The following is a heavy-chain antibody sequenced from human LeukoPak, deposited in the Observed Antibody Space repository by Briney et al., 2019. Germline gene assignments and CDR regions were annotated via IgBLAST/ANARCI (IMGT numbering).Heavy chain of an antibody. Sequence: GESLKISCKGSGYSFTSYWIGWVRQMPGKGLEWMGIIYPGDSDTRYSPSFQGQVTISADKSISTAYLQWSSLKASDTAMYYCARPRGGIAAAGKEDAFDIWGQGTMVTVSS. CDR3: ARPRGGIAAAGKEDAFDI. J-gene: IGHJ3*02. CDR1: GYSFTSYW. V-gene: IGHV5-51*01. D-gene: IGHD6-13*01. CDR2: IYPGDSDT.